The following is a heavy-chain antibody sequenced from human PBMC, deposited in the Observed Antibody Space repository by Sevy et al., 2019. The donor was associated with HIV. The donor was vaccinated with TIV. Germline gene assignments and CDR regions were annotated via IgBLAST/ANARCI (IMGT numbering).Heavy chain of an antibody. CDR2: MNTNTGNT. J-gene: IGHJ6*02. Sequence: ASVKVSCKASGFTFASYDIYWVRQATGQGLEWMGWMNTNTGNTGFAQKFQGRVTMTRNTSITTAYMELSNLRSEDTAVYYCARVSGWYLGYGMDVWGQGNTVTVSS. D-gene: IGHD6-19*01. CDR1: GFTFASYD. V-gene: IGHV1-8*02. CDR3: ARVSGWYLGYGMDV.